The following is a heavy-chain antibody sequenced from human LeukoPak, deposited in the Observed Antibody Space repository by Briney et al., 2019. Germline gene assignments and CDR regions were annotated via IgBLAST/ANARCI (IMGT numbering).Heavy chain of an antibody. CDR1: GGTFSSYA. CDR3: AREGGYNSQNDH. J-gene: IGHJ4*02. CDR2: IIPIFGTA. V-gene: IGHV1-69*05. Sequence: ASVKVSCKXSGGTFSSYAISWVRQAPGQGLEWMGRIIPIFGTANYAQKFQGRVTITTDESTSTAYMELSSLRSEDTAVYYCAREGGYNSQNDHWGQGNLVTVSS. D-gene: IGHD5-24*01.